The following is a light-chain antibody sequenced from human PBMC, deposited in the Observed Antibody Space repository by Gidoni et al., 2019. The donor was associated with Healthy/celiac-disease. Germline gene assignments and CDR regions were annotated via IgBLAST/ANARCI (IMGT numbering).Light chain of an antibody. J-gene: IGKJ1*01. CDR1: QGISNS. CDR2: AAS. CDR3: QQYYSTWT. V-gene: IGKV1-NL1*01. Sequence: DIPLTPSPSSLSASVGDRVTITCRASQGISNSLAWYQQKPGKAPKLLLYAASRLESGVPARFSGSGSGTDYTLTISSLQHEDFATYYCQQYYSTWTFGQGTKVEIK.